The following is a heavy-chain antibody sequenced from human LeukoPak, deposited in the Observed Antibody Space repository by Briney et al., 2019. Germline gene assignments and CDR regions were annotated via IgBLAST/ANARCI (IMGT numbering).Heavy chain of an antibody. J-gene: IGHJ4*02. CDR2: IYSGGST. D-gene: IGHD6-19*01. CDR1: GFTVSSNY. CDR3: ARGGSGWYFSDY. V-gene: IGHV3-53*01. Sequence: GGSLRLSCAASGFTVSSNYMSWVRQAPGKGLEWVSVIYSGGSTYYADSVKGRFTISSDNSKNTLYLQMNSLRAEDTAVYYCARGGSGWYFSDYWGQGTLVTVSS.